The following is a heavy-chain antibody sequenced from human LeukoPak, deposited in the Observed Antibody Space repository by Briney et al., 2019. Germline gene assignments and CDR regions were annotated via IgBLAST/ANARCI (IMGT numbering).Heavy chain of an antibody. V-gene: IGHV1-18*01. Sequence: ASVKVSCKASGYTFTCYGISWVRQAPGQGLEWMGWISAYNGNTDYAQKFQGRVTMTTDTSTNTAYMDLRSLRSDDTAVYYCARDPSPGLRLCPSWFDPWGQGTLVTVSS. CDR2: ISAYNGNT. J-gene: IGHJ5*02. D-gene: IGHD5-12*01. CDR1: GYTFTCYG. CDR3: ARDPSPGLRLCPSWFDP.